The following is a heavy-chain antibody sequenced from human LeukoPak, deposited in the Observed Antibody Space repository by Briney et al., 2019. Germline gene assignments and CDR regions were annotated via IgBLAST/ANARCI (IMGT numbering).Heavy chain of an antibody. CDR3: TRSFGGSGDY. Sequence: GGSLRLSCAVSGFTFSDYWMHWVRQASGKGLVWIARINTDGSVTDYADSVKGRVTISGDNAKNTLYLQMNSLITEDTALYYCTRSFGGSGDYWGQGTLVTVSS. CDR1: GFTFSDYW. CDR2: INTDGSVT. J-gene: IGHJ4*02. V-gene: IGHV3-74*01. D-gene: IGHD4-23*01.